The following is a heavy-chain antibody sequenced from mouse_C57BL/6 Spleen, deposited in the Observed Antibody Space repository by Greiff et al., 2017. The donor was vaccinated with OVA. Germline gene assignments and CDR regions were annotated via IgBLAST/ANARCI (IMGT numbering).Heavy chain of an antibody. V-gene: IGHV1-76*01. D-gene: IGHD2-3*01. J-gene: IGHJ2*01. Sequence: VKVVESGAELVRPGASVKLSCKASGYTFTDYYINWVKQRPGQGLEWIARIYPGSGNTYYNEKFKGKATLTAEKSSSTAYMQLSSLTSEDSAVYFCAREGRWDYWGQGTTLTVSS. CDR2: IYPGSGNT. CDR1: GYTFTDYY. CDR3: AREGRWDY.